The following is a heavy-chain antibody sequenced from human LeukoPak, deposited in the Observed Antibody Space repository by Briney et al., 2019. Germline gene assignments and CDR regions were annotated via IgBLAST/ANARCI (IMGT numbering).Heavy chain of an antibody. CDR3: ARGTLTYYYDSSGYAPGAFDI. CDR2: ISSSSSYI. CDR1: GFTFSSYS. V-gene: IGHV3-21*01. J-gene: IGHJ3*02. Sequence: GGSLRLSCAASGFTFSSYSMNWVRQAPGKGLVWVSSISSSSSYIYYADSVKGRFTISRDNTKNSLYLQMNSLRAEDTAVYCCARGTLTYYYDSSGYAPGAFDIWGQGTMVTVSS. D-gene: IGHD3-22*01.